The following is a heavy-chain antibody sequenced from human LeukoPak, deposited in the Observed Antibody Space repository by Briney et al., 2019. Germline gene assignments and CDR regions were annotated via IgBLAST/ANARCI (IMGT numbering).Heavy chain of an antibody. V-gene: IGHV4-59*01. J-gene: IGHJ4*02. Sequence: PSETLSLTCTVPGGSISSYYWSWIRQPPGKGPEWIGYIYYSGGTTYNLSLKSRVNISVDTSKNQFSLKLSSVTAADTAVYYCARGTYYYGSGSLLPYFDYWGQGTLVTVSS. CDR2: IYYSGGT. CDR3: ARGTYYYGSGSLLPYFDY. D-gene: IGHD3-10*01. CDR1: GGSISSYY.